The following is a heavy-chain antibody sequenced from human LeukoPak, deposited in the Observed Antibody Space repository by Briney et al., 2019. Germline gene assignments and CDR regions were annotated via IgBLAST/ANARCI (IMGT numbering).Heavy chain of an antibody. V-gene: IGHV3-7*01. Sequence: GESLKISCKGSGYSFSTYWMSWVRQTPGKGLEWVANIKEDGSRQYYVDSVKGRFTISRDNAKNSLYLQMNSLRVEDTAVYYCARDGGGYDSWGQGTLVTVSS. CDR3: ARDGGGYDS. CDR1: GYSFSTYW. D-gene: IGHD5-24*01. J-gene: IGHJ5*01. CDR2: IKEDGSRQ.